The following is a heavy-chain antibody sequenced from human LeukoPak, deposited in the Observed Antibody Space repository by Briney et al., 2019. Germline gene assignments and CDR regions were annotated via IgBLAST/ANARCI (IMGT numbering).Heavy chain of an antibody. J-gene: IGHJ4*02. D-gene: IGHD7-27*01. CDR3: ARDLGPGEGSDY. CDR1: GFTVSSNY. V-gene: IGHV3-53*01. CDR2: IYSGGST. Sequence: GGSLRLSCAASGFTVSSNYMSWVRQAPGKGLQWVSLIYSGGSTYYADSVKGRFTISRDNSKNTLYLQMNSLRAEDTAVSYCARDLGPGEGSDYWGQGTLVIVSS.